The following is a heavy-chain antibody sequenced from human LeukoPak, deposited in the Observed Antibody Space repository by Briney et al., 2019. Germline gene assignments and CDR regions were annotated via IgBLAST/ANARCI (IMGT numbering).Heavy chain of an antibody. CDR3: AVGGTYGSGSYYYYYGMDV. J-gene: IGHJ6*04. CDR1: GGSISSYY. CDR2: IYYSGST. Sequence: SETLSLTCTVSGGSISSYYWSWIRQPPGKGLEWIGYIYYSGSTNYNPSLKSRVTISVDTSKNQFSLKLSSVTAADTAVYYCAVGGTYGSGSYYYYYGMDVWGKGTTVTASS. V-gene: IGHV4-59*01. D-gene: IGHD3-10*01.